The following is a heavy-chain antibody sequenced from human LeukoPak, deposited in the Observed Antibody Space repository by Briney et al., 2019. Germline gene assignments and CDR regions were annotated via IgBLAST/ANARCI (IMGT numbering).Heavy chain of an antibody. CDR3: AREGNGLLWFGELLPNWFDP. D-gene: IGHD3-10*01. CDR1: GFTFSSYW. J-gene: IGHJ5*02. V-gene: IGHV3-7*01. Sequence: GESLRLSCAASGFTFSSYWMSWVRQAPGKGLEWVANIKQDGSEKYYVDSVKGRFAISRDNAKNSLYLQMNSLRAEDTAVYYCAREGNGLLWFGELLPNWFDPWGQGTLVTVSS. CDR2: IKQDGSEK.